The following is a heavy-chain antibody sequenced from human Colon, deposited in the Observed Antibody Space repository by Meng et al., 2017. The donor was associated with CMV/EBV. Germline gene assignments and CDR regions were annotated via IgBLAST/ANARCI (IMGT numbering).Heavy chain of an antibody. Sequence: SETLSLTCTVSGGSISSYYWSWIRQPPGKGLEWIGYIYYSGSTNYNPSLKSRVTISVDTSKNQFSLKLSSVTAADTAVYYCARDRGRRGYQYGVDVWGQGTTVTVSS. CDR3: ARDRGRRGYQYGVDV. J-gene: IGHJ6*02. V-gene: IGHV4-59*01. CDR1: GGSISSYY. D-gene: IGHD3-22*01. CDR2: IYYSGST.